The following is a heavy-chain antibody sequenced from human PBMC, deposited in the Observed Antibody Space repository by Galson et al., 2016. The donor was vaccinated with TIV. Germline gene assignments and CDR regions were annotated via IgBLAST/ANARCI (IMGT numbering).Heavy chain of an antibody. V-gene: IGHV1-18*01. CDR1: GYTFTSYG. CDR3: AREYYYYAMDV. J-gene: IGHJ6*02. CDR2: ISAYNGNT. Sequence: SVKVSCKASGYTFTSYGINWVRQVPGQGLEWVGWISAYNGNTNYAQMLQGRVTMTTDTSTSTAYMELRSLRSDDTAVYYCAREYYYYAMDVWGQGTTVTVFS.